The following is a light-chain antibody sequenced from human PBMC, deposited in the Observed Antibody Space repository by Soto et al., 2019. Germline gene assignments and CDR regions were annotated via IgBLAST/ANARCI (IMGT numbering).Light chain of an antibody. J-gene: IGLJ2*01. CDR1: ALPKQY. Sequence: SYELTQPPSVSVSPGQTARITCSGDALPKQYAYWYQQKPGQAPVLVIYKDSERPSGIPERFSGSSSGTTVTLTISGVQAEDEADYYCQSADSSVTLVVFGGGTNLTVL. V-gene: IGLV3-25*03. CDR2: KDS. CDR3: QSADSSVTLVV.